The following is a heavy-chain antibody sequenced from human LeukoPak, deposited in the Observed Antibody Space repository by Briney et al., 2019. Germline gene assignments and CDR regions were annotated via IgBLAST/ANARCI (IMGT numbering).Heavy chain of an antibody. CDR2: IYYSGST. D-gene: IGHD2-15*01. CDR3: ARDSAYCSGGTCLRVFDY. V-gene: IGHV4-59*01. J-gene: IGHJ4*02. CDR1: GGSISSYY. Sequence: SETLSLTCTVPGGSISSYYWNWIRQPPGKGLEWIGYIYYSGSTNYNPSLKSRVTISVDTSKNQFSLKLSSVTTADTAVYYCARDSAYCSGGTCLRVFDYWGQGTLVTVSS.